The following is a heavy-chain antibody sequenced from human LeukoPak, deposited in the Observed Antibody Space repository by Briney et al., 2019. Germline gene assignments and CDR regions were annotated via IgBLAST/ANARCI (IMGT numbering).Heavy chain of an antibody. J-gene: IGHJ4*02. CDR1: VATFSSYA. D-gene: IGHD3-10*01. CDR3: ARPKYYYGSGSYVYFDY. CDR2: IIPIFGTA. Sequence: ASVKVSCKATVATFSSYAISWVRQAPGQGPEWMGGIIPIFGTANYAQKFQGRVTITADESTSTAYMELSSLRSEDTAVYYCARPKYYYGSGSYVYFDYWGQGTLVTVSS. V-gene: IGHV1-69*13.